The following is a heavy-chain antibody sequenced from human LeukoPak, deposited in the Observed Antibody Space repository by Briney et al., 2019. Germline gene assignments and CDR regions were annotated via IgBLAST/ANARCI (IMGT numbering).Heavy chain of an antibody. J-gene: IGHJ3*02. V-gene: IGHV1-8*03. CDR2: MNPNSGNT. D-gene: IGHD3-16*01. CDR1: GYSFTSYD. Sequence: GESLKISCKGSGYSFTSYDINWVRQATGQGLEWMGWMNPNSGNTGYAQKFQGRVTITRNTSISTAYMELSSLRSEDTAVYYCARNPGDTDAFDIWGQGTMVTVSS. CDR3: ARNPGDTDAFDI.